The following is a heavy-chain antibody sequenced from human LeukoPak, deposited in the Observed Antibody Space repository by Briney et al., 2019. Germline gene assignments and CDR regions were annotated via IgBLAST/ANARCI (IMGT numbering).Heavy chain of an antibody. V-gene: IGHV4-4*07. CDR2: IYTSAST. J-gene: IGHJ4*02. Sequence: SETLSLTCTVSGGSISSYYWSWIRQPAGKGLEWIGRIYTSASTNYNTSLKRRVTMSVDTSRNQYSLKLSSVTAADTAVYYCARGGSGTYYHYWGQGTLVTVPS. D-gene: IGHD1-26*01. CDR1: GGSISSYY. CDR3: ARGGSGTYYHY.